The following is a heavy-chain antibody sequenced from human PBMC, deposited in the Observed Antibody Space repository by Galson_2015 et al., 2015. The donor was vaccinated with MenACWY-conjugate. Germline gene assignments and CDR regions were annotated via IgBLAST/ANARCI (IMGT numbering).Heavy chain of an antibody. V-gene: IGHV3-74*03. D-gene: IGHD6-19*01. Sequence: SLSLSCAASGFAFSNYCMHWVRQAPGKGLECVSRICAGGISIMYGDSVRGRFTISRDDAENTLYLQMGGLRADDTAVYFCVRGSSGWRGMDIWGQGTTVAVSS. J-gene: IGHJ6*02. CDR2: ICAGGISI. CDR3: VRGSSGWRGMDI. CDR1: GFAFSNYC.